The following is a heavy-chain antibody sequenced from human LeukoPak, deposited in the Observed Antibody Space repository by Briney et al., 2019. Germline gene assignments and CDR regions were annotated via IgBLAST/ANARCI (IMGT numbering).Heavy chain of an antibody. D-gene: IGHD1-26*01. V-gene: IGHV6-1*01. Sequence: SQTLSLTCAISGDSVSSNSASWNWIKQSPSRGLEWLGRTYYRSKWVNDYATSVKSRITINPDTSKNQFSLHLNSVTPEDTAIYYCAGSASYFRFWDQGILVTVSS. J-gene: IGHJ4*02. CDR3: AGSASYFRF. CDR2: TYYRSKWVN. CDR1: GDSVSSNSAS.